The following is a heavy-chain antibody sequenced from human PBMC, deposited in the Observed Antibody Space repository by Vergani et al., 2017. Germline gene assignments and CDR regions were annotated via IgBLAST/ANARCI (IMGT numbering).Heavy chain of an antibody. D-gene: IGHD2-2*01. Sequence: EAQLLESGGGLVQPGGSLRLSCAASGFTFSSYAISWVRQAPGKGLEWVSAISGSGGSTYYADSVKGRFTISRDNSKNTLYLQMNSLRAEDTAVYYCAKSYCSSTSCQHFDIWGQGTMVTVSS. CDR3: AKSYCSSTSCQHFDI. V-gene: IGHV3-23*01. J-gene: IGHJ3*02. CDR1: GFTFSSYA. CDR2: ISGSGGST.